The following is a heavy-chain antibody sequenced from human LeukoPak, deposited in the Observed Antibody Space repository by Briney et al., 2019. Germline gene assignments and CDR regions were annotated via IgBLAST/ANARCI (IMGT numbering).Heavy chain of an antibody. CDR2: ISGSGGST. V-gene: IGHV3-23*01. Sequence: PGGSLRLSCAASGFTFSSYGMSWVRQAPGKGLEWVSAISGSGGSTYYADSVKGRFTISRDNSKNTLYLQMNSLRAEDTAVYYCARVVVVPAAMPLPYYMDVWGKGTTVTISS. CDR1: GFTFSSYG. J-gene: IGHJ6*03. CDR3: ARVVVVPAAMPLPYYMDV. D-gene: IGHD2-2*01.